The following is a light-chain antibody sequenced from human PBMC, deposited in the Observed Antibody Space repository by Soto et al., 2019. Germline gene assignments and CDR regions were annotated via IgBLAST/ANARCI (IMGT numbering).Light chain of an antibody. J-gene: IGKJ3*01. Sequence: IQMTQSPSSVSASIGETVTLTCRASHDVRTWLAWYQQIPGRAPKLLIHAASKLQGGVPSRFSGRGSRTDFTLTISNLQPDDLGTYYCLQVNDMPLTFGPGTRVDLK. V-gene: IGKV1-12*01. CDR1: HDVRTW. CDR3: LQVNDMPLT. CDR2: AAS.